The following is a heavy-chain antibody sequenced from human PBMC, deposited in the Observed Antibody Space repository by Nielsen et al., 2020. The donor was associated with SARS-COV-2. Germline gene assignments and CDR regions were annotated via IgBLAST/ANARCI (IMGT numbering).Heavy chain of an antibody. CDR3: ARGYCSSTSCYARFDP. CDR2: IYYSGST. V-gene: IGHV4-59*01. J-gene: IGHJ5*02. D-gene: IGHD2-2*01. CDR1: GGSISSYY. Sequence: SETLSLTCTVSGGSISSYYWSWIRQPPGKGLEWIGYIYYSGSTNYNPSLKSRVTISVDTSKNQFSLKLSSVTAADTAVYYCARGYCSSTSCYARFDPWGQGTLVTVSS.